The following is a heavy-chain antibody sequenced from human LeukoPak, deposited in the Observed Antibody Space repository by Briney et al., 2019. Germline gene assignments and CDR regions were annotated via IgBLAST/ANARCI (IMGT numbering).Heavy chain of an antibody. V-gene: IGHV1-2*02. CDR2: INPNSGGT. D-gene: IGHD5/OR15-5a*01. J-gene: IGHJ6*03. Sequence: ASVKVSCKASGYTFTGYYMHWVRQAPGQGLEWMGWINPNSGGTNYAQKFQGRVTMTRDTSISTAYMELSRLRSDDTAVYYCARGWRRLPQGRYMDVWGKGTTVTVSS. CDR1: GYTFTGYY. CDR3: ARGWRRLPQGRYMDV.